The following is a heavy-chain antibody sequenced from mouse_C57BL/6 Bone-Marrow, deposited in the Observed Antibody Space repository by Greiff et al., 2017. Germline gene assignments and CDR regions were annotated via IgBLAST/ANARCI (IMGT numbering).Heavy chain of an antibody. V-gene: IGHV5-12*01. CDR1: GFTFSDYY. CDR3: ASKGIGYSKPRDY. Sequence: EVQLVESGGGLVQPGGSLKLSCAASGFTFSDYYMYWVRQTPEKRLEWVAYISNGGGSTYYSDTVKGRFTISRDNAKNTLYLQMSRLKSENTAMYYGASKGIGYSKPRDYWGQGTTLTVSA. CDR2: ISNGGGST. D-gene: IGHD2-5*01. J-gene: IGHJ2*01.